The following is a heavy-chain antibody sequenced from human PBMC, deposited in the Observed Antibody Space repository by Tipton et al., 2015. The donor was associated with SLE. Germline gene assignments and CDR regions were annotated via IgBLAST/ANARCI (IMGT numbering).Heavy chain of an antibody. CDR1: GITFSKYA. CDR2: FYGGGST. CDR3: TTEQELLWFREAPL. J-gene: IGHJ4*02. V-gene: IGHV3-23*03. D-gene: IGHD3-10*01. Sequence: GSLRLSCVASGITFSKYAMSWVRQAPGKGLEWVSVFYGGGSTYYADSVKGRFTVSRDESKNTLYLEMNSLRPEDTGVYYCTTEQELLWFREAPLWGQGTLVTVSS.